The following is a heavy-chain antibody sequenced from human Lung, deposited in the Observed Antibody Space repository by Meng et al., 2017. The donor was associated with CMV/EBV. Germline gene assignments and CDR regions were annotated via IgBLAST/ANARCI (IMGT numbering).Heavy chain of an antibody. V-gene: IGHV4-4*02. D-gene: IGHD3-10*01. J-gene: IGHJ1*01. Sequence: ERGPALVKPSGTRAPPGAVSGDSITNHNWWAWVRQPPGKGLEWIGEIPHRGSSAYNPSLKSRVSMSIDKSKNQFSLKLTSVTAADTAVYHCLRRSGGSVWGQGTLVTVSS. CDR3: LRRSGGSV. CDR1: GDSITNHNW. CDR2: IPHRGSS.